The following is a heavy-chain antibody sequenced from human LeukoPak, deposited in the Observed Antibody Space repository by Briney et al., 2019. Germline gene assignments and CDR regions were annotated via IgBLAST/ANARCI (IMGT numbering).Heavy chain of an antibody. V-gene: IGHV1-46*01. CDR3: ARSILVVPVASHLNYGVDV. D-gene: IGHD2-2*01. CDR1: GYTFTSYY. CDR2: INPSGGST. J-gene: IGHJ6*02. Sequence: GASVKVSCKASGYTFTSYYMHWVRQAPGQGLEWMGIINPSGGSTSYAQKFQGRVTMTRDTSASTAYMELSSLRSEDTAVYYCARSILVVPVASHLNYGVDVWGQGTTVTVSS.